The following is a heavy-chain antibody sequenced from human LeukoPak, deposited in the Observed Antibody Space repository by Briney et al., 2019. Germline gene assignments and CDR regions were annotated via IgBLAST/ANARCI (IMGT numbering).Heavy chain of an antibody. J-gene: IGHJ4*02. Sequence: ASVKVSCKASGYTFTSYGISWVRQAPGQGLEWMGWISAYNGNTNFAQKLRGRVTMTTDTSTSTAYMDLRSLRSDDTAVYYCAREGYSSSWNYFDYWGQGALVTVSS. CDR1: GYTFTSYG. CDR3: AREGYSSSWNYFDY. V-gene: IGHV1-18*01. D-gene: IGHD6-13*01. CDR2: ISAYNGNT.